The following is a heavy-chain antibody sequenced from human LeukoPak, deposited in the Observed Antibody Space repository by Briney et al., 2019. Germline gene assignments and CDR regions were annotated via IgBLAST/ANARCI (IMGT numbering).Heavy chain of an antibody. V-gene: IGHV4-39*07. D-gene: IGHD2-21*01. J-gene: IGHJ4*01. CDR2: ILFRGAT. CDR1: GDSISSYSYY. Sequence: SETLSLTCTVSGDSISSYSYYWAWIRQSPGTGLEWIGSILFRGATYYNPSLKPRIIMSVDTSQNRFSLKLTSVTAADSAVYFCARESGDTRTVNSFDFWGRGTLITVSS. CDR3: ARESGDTRTVNSFDF.